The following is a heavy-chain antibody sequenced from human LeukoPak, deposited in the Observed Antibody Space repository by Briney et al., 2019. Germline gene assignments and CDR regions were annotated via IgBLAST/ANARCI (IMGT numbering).Heavy chain of an antibody. V-gene: IGHV3-30*02. Sequence: GGSLRLSCAASGFTFSSYGMHWVRQAPGKGLEWVAFIRYDGSNKYYADSVKGRFTISRDNSKNTLYLQMNSLRAEDTAVYYCAKDLQQWLVRGWFDPWGQGTLVTVSS. CDR2: IRYDGSNK. CDR3: AKDLQQWLVRGWFDP. D-gene: IGHD6-19*01. J-gene: IGHJ5*02. CDR1: GFTFSSYG.